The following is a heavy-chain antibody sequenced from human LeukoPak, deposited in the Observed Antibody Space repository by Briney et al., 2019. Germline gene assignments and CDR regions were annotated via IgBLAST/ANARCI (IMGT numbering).Heavy chain of an antibody. CDR1: GGSNSRYY. CDR2: IYTRGST. D-gene: IGHD6-13*01. Sequence: SETLSLTCTVSGGSNSRYYWSRIRQPPGKGLEWIGYIYTRGSTNYNPSLKSRVTISVDTSKNQFCLKLNSVTAADTAVYYCARHGGIAAAYYFDYWGQGTLVTVSS. CDR3: ARHGGIAAAYYFDY. J-gene: IGHJ4*02. V-gene: IGHV4-4*09.